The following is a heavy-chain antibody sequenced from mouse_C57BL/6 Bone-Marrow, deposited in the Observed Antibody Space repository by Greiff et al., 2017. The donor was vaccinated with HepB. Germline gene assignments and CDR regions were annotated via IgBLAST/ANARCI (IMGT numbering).Heavy chain of an antibody. CDR1: GYTFTSYW. Sequence: QVQLKQPGAELVKPGASVKLSCKASGYTFTSYWMHWVKQRPGQGLEWIGMIHPNSGSTNYNEKFKSKATLTVDKSSSTAYMQLSSLTSEDSAVYYCAHSGLYYYAMDYWGQGTSVTVSS. J-gene: IGHJ4*01. V-gene: IGHV1-64*01. CDR2: IHPNSGST. CDR3: AHSGLYYYAMDY. D-gene: IGHD2-2*01.